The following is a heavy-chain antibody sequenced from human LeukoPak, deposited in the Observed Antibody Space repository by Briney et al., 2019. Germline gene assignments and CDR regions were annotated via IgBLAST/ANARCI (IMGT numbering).Heavy chain of an antibody. Sequence: GESLRLSCAASGFTFSCYAMSWVRQAPGKGLEWVSAISGSGGSTYYADSVKGRFTISRDNSKNTLYLQMNSLRAEDTAVYYCAKETGYYDSSGYYSRFDYWGQGTLVTVSS. J-gene: IGHJ4*02. D-gene: IGHD3-22*01. V-gene: IGHV3-23*01. CDR3: AKETGYYDSSGYYSRFDY. CDR2: ISGSGGST. CDR1: GFTFSCYA.